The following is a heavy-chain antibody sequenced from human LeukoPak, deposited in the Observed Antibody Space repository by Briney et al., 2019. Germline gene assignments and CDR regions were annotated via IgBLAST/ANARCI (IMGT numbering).Heavy chain of an antibody. Sequence: SQTLSLTCTVSGDSISSGRFYWSWIRQPAGKGLEWVGRIFTTGSTNYNPSLKSRVTISVDTSKNQFSLKLSSVTAADTAVYYCARGLDTAKNPPGYYYYYYMDVWGKGTTVTVSS. CDR1: GDSISSGRFY. CDR3: ARGLDTAKNPPGYYYYYYMDV. CDR2: IFTTGST. D-gene: IGHD5-18*01. V-gene: IGHV4-61*02. J-gene: IGHJ6*03.